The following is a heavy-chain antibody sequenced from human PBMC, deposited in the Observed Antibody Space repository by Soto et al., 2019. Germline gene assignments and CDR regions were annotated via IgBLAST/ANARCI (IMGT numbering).Heavy chain of an antibody. J-gene: IGHJ4*02. CDR2: ISSSSSYI. V-gene: IGHV3-21*01. D-gene: IGHD5-12*01. Sequence: PGGSLRLSCAASGFTFSSYSMNWVRQAPGKGLEWVSSISSSSSYIYYADSVKGRFTISRDNAKNSLYLQMNSLRAEDTAVYYCARDYSGYDPYFDYWGQGTLVTVSS. CDR1: GFTFSSYS. CDR3: ARDYSGYDPYFDY.